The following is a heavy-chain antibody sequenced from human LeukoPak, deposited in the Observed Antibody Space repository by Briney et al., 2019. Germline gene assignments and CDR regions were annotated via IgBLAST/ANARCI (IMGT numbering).Heavy chain of an antibody. D-gene: IGHD2-21*02. V-gene: IGHV3-30*18. J-gene: IGHJ6*02. CDR3: AKDIVVVTAPLGYYGIGV. Sequence: PGRSLRLSCAASGFTFSSYGMHWVRQAPGKGLEWVAVISYDGSNKYYADSVKGRFTISRDNSKNMLYLQMNSLRAEDTAVYYCAKDIVVVTAPLGYYGIGVWGPGNTVTVSS. CDR1: GFTFSSYG. CDR2: ISYDGSNK.